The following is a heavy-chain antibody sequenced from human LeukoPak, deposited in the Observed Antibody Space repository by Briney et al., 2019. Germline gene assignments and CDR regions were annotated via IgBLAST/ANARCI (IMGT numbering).Heavy chain of an antibody. CDR3: AAFPKGDLKFYWFDP. D-gene: IGHD1-1*01. Sequence: PSETLSLTCAVYGGSFSGYYWSWIRQPPGKGLEWIGEINHSGSTNYNPSLKSRVTISGDTSKNPVSLKLSSVTAADTAVYYCAAFPKGDLKFYWFDPWGQGTLVTVSS. CDR2: INHSGST. J-gene: IGHJ5*02. V-gene: IGHV4-34*01. CDR1: GGSFSGYY.